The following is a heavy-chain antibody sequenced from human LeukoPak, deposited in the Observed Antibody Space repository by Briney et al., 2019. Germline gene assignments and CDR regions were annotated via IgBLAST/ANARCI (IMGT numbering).Heavy chain of an antibody. D-gene: IGHD3-22*01. CDR2: MCGSAGCT. CDR1: GFTFYMYA. CDR3: AKDRPNFHENSGHYYRRDGDP. J-gene: IGHJ5*02. Sequence: TGGSLTLSCQASGFTFYMYAMSWVRQAPGKGLEWVASMCGSAGCTFYPDSVKGRFTISRDNSKNVLYLRMNSLTAEDTATYYCAKDRPNFHENSGHYYRRDGDPWGQGTLVTVSS. V-gene: IGHV3-23*01.